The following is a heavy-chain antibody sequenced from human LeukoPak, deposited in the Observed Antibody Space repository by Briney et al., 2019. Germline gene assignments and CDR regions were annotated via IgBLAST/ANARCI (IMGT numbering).Heavy chain of an antibody. D-gene: IGHD6-13*01. Sequence: GGSLRLSCAASGFTVSSNYMSWVRQAPGKGLEWVSVIYSGGSTYYADSVKGRFTISRDNSKNTLYLQMNSLRAEDTAVYYCALIIAAAGTVEYFQHWGQGTLVTVSS. CDR2: IYSGGST. CDR1: GFTVSSNY. V-gene: IGHV3-66*02. CDR3: ALIIAAAGTVEYFQH. J-gene: IGHJ1*01.